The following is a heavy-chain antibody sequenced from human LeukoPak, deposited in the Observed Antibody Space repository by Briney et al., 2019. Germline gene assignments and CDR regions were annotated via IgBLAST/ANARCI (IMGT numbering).Heavy chain of an antibody. V-gene: IGHV1-69*04. CDR1: GGTFSSYA. Sequence: GASVKVSCKASGGTFSSYAISWVRQAPRQGLEWMGRIIPILGIAKYAQKFQGRVTITADKSTSTAYMELSSLRSEDTAVYYCARDAVTRLGGDYYYYGMDVWGQGTTVTVSS. J-gene: IGHJ6*02. CDR3: ARDAVTRLGGDYYYYGMDV. D-gene: IGHD3-16*01. CDR2: IIPILGIA.